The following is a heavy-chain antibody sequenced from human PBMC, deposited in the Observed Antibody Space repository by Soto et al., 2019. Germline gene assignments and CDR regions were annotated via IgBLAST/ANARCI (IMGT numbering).Heavy chain of an antibody. CDR2: MNPESRNT. CDR3: ARVVRHERPTSDF. D-gene: IGHD3-10*01. V-gene: IGHV1-8*01. Sequence: QVQLVQSGAEVKEPGASLRVSCTASGYTFTSYDINWVRQATGQGLEWMGWMNPESRNTGYAQKFQGRVTMTRDTAISTAYMELTSLRSEDTAVYSCARVVRHERPTSDFWGEGTLVTASS. CDR1: GYTFTSYD. J-gene: IGHJ4*02.